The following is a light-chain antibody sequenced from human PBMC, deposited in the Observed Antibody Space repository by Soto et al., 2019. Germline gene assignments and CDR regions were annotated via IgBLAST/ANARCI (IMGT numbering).Light chain of an antibody. CDR2: EVS. Sequence: QSALTQPPAASGSPGQSVTISCTGTSSDVGGYNYVSWYQQHPGKAPKLMIYEVSKRPSGVPDRFSGSKSGNTASLTVSGLQAEDEAEYYCISYAGSNNFRVFGPGTKVTVL. CDR1: SSDVGGYNY. CDR3: ISYAGSNNFRV. V-gene: IGLV2-8*01. J-gene: IGLJ1*01.